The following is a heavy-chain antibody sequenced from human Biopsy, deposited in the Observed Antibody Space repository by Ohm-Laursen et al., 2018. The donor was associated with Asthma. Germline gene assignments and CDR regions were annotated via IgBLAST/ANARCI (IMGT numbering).Heavy chain of an antibody. Sequence: GSSVKVSCKISGYSLTDLSMHWVRQAPGQGLEWMGGHDHEEGGTVNARRFQGRVTMTEDTSTDTAYMELSSLSSGDTAVYYCARCQVGYSSGWSLLLKKIYYSGMDVWGQGTAVTVSS. V-gene: IGHV1-24*01. D-gene: IGHD6-19*01. CDR1: GYSLTDLS. CDR3: ARCQVGYSSGWSLLLKKIYYSGMDV. J-gene: IGHJ6*02. CDR2: HDHEEGGT.